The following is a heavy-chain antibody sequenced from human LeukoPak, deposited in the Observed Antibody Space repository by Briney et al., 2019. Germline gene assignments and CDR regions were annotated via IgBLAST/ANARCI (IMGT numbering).Heavy chain of an antibody. CDR2: IYYSGST. D-gene: IGHD3-10*01. J-gene: IGHJ4*02. Sequence: SETLSLTCTVSGGSISSSSYYWGWIRQPPGKGLEWIGSIYYSGSTYYNPSLKSRVTISVDTSKNQFSLKLSSVTAADTAVYYCARGNTKLFDYWGQGTLVTVSS. V-gene: IGHV4-39*07. CDR3: ARGNTKLFDY. CDR1: GGSISSSSYY.